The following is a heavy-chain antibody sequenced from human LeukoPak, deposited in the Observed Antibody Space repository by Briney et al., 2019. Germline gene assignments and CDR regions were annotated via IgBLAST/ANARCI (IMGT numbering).Heavy chain of an antibody. J-gene: IGHJ4*02. CDR1: GFTFSSYG. V-gene: IGHV3-30*02. Sequence: GGSLRLSCAASGFTFSSYGMHWVRQAPGKGLEWVAFIRYDGSNKYYADSVKGRFTISRDNSKNTLYLQMNSLRAEDMAVYYCAKDGGWELLFFDYWGQGTLVTVSS. CDR2: IRYDGSNK. CDR3: AKDGGWELLFFDY. D-gene: IGHD1-26*01.